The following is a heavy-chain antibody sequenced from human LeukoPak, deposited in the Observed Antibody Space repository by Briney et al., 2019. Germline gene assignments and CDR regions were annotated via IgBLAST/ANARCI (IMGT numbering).Heavy chain of an antibody. CDR2: IYHSGST. CDR3: ATGYSSNWYYFDY. Sequence: SETLSLTCTVSGDSISSYYWSWIRQPPGKGLEGIGYIYHSGSTNYNPSLKSRVTISADTSKDQFSLKLASVTAADTAVYYCATGYSSNWYYFDYWGQGTLVTVSS. V-gene: IGHV4-59*01. D-gene: IGHD6-13*01. CDR1: GDSISSYY. J-gene: IGHJ4*02.